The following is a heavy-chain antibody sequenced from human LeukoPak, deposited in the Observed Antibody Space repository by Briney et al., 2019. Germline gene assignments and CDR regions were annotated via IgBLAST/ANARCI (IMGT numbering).Heavy chain of an antibody. Sequence: SETLSLTCAVYGGSFSGYYWSWIRQPPGKGLEWIGEINHSGSTNYNPSLKSRVTISVDTSKNQFSLKLSSVTAADTAVYYCARGMTTRNSWFDPWGQGTLVTVSS. CDR1: GGSFSGYY. CDR3: ARGMTTRNSWFDP. V-gene: IGHV4-34*01. J-gene: IGHJ5*02. D-gene: IGHD4-17*01. CDR2: INHSGST.